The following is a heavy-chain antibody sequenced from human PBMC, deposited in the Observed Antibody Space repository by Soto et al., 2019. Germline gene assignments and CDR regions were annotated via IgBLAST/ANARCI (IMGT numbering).Heavy chain of an antibody. V-gene: IGHV3-64D*08. D-gene: IGHD6-19*01. CDR2: ISSDGGST. CDR3: VRWFQSRGYSSGWYLSSNYYGMDV. J-gene: IGHJ6*02. Sequence: GGSLRLSCSAAGFTFNNYGIHWVRQAPGKGLEYVSAISSDGGSTFYADSVKGRLTIFRDNSKNTLFLQMSSLRADETAVYYCVRWFQSRGYSSGWYLSSNYYGMDVWGQGTTVTVSS. CDR1: GFTFNNYG.